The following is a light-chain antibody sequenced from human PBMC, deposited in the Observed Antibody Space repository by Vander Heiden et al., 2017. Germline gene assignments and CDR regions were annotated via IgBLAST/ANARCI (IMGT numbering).Light chain of an antibody. CDR2: GSS. J-gene: IGKJ1*01. V-gene: IGKV1-6*01. CDR3: RQNYCYPRT. Sequence: AVQMTQFPSSPSASVGDRVTIHCRASQGIRNDLGWYKQKPRQAPKVLFYGSSTLHSGVPSIFSGSGSGTYFVLTISRLQPEVSATYFCRQNYCYPRTFGQGTRLEIK. CDR1: QGIRND.